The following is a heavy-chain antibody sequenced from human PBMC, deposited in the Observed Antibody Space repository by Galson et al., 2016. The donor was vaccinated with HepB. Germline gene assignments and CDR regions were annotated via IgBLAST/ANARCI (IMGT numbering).Heavy chain of an antibody. D-gene: IGHD5-24*01. V-gene: IGHV5-10-1*01. CDR1: GHSLTSYY. J-gene: IGHJ6*02. Sequence: SGAEVKKPGESLRISCKGSGHSLTSYYISWVRQMPGKGLEWMGRIDPSDSYSNYSTSFRGHVTMSADRSTSTAYLQWSSLKASDTAIYYCAGPRDAYNYGVAVWGQGTTVTLPS. CDR3: AGPRDAYNYGVAV. CDR2: IDPSDSYS.